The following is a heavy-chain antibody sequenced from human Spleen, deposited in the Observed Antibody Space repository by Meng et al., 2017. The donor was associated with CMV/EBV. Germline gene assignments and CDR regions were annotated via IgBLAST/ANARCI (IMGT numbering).Heavy chain of an antibody. V-gene: IGHV3-23*01. D-gene: IGHD3-3*01. CDR2: ISGSGAST. CDR3: AKGITIYGVVPLSTFDY. J-gene: IGHJ4*02. Sequence: GESLKISCAASGFPLDTYTMNWVRQAPGKGLEWVSGISGSGASTYYADAVKGRFTISRDNSKNTVYLQMNSLRAEDTAVYYCAKGITIYGVVPLSTFDYWGQGTLVTVSS. CDR1: GFPLDTYT.